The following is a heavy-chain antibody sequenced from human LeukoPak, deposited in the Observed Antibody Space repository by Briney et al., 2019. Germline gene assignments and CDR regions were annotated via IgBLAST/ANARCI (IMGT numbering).Heavy chain of an antibody. CDR3: AKDSEGLVTMVRGVIGYYYMDV. D-gene: IGHD3-10*01. J-gene: IGHJ6*03. CDR2: IRYDGSNK. V-gene: IGHV3-30*02. CDR1: GFTFSSYG. Sequence: GGSLRLSCAASGFTFSSYGMHWVRQAPGKGLEWVAFIRYDGSNKYYADSVKGRFTISRDNSKNTLYLQMNSLRAEDTAVYYCAKDSEGLVTMVRGVIGYYYMDVWGKGTTVTISS.